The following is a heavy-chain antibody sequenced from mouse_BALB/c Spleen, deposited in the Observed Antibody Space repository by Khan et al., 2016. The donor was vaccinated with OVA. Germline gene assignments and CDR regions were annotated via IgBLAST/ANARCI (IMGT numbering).Heavy chain of an antibody. CDR1: GFTFSGFG. CDR3: ARTGYYNFDY. D-gene: IGHD2-3*01. CDR2: ISSDSNTI. J-gene: IGHJ2*01. V-gene: IGHV5-17*02. Sequence: EVELVESGGGLVQPGGSRKLSCAASGFTFSGFGMHWVRQAPEKGLEWVAFISSDSNTIYYADTVKGRFTISRDNPKKTLFLQMTSLRTENTAMYFCARTGYYNFDYWGQGTTLTVSS.